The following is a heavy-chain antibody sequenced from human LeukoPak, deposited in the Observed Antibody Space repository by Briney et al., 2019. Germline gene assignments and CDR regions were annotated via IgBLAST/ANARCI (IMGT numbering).Heavy chain of an antibody. CDR1: GYTFTDYY. D-gene: IGHD6-19*01. CDR2: INPNSGGT. J-gene: IGHJ6*02. Sequence: ASVKVSCKASGYTFTDYYMHWVRQAPGQGLEWMGRINPNSGGTNYAQKFQGRVTMTRETSISTAYMELSGLRSDDTAVYYCARGPGWRYGMDVWGQGTTVTVSS. V-gene: IGHV1-2*06. CDR3: ARGPGWRYGMDV.